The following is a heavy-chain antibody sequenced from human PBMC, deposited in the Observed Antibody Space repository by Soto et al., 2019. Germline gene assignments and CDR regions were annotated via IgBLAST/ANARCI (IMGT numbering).Heavy chain of an antibody. J-gene: IGHJ4*02. D-gene: IGHD5-12*01. CDR2: IYYTGTT. Sequence: SETLSLTCTVSGVSISSSYWSWIRQSPGTGLEWIGYIYYTGTTNYNPSLKRRVTISLDTAKNQFSPNVNSLTTADTAVHFCARGGNRYSNTASGVGGFDFWGQGTLVTVSS. CDR3: ARGGNRYSNTASGVGGFDF. V-gene: IGHV4-59*01. CDR1: GVSISSSY.